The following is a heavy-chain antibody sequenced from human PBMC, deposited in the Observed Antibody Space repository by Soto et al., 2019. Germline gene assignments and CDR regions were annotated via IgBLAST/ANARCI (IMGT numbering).Heavy chain of an antibody. J-gene: IGHJ4*02. Sequence: PSETLSLTCTVSGGSISSCGYYWSWIRQHPGKGLEWIGYIYYSGSTYYNPSLKSRVTISVDTSKNQFSLKLSSVTAADTAVYYCASYYGGKKVYYFYYWGQGTLVTVSS. CDR2: IYYSGST. CDR1: GGSISSCGYY. D-gene: IGHD4-17*01. CDR3: ASYYGGKKVYYFYY. V-gene: IGHV4-31*03.